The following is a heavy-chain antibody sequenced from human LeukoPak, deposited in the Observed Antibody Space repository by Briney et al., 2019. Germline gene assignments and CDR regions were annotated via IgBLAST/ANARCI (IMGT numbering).Heavy chain of an antibody. D-gene: IGHD1-26*01. CDR1: GASMKSYY. J-gene: IGHJ4*02. CDR2: IFYSGDT. CDR3: ARQPYMLGAYYFDY. Sequence: SETLSLTCTVSGASMKSYYWSWIRQPPGKGLEWIGCIFYSGDTNYNPSLKSRVTLSVDTSKNQFSLNLRSVTAADTAVYYCARQPYMLGAYYFDYWDQGTLVTVSS. V-gene: IGHV4-59*08.